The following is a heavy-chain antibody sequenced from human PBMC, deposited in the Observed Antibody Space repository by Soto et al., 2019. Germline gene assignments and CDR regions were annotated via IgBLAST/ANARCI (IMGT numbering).Heavy chain of an antibody. CDR2: ISGGDT. CDR3: TKDRESPWFPYX. D-gene: IGHD3-10*01. V-gene: IGHV3-23*01. J-gene: IGHJ4*02. CDR1: GFTFNDYA. Sequence: GGSLRLSFAASGFTFNDYALSWVRQAPGKGLEWVSTISGGDTYYADLVKGRFNISRDISKNTLYLQMYGLRAEDTAIYYCTKDRESPWFPYXWGQGALVTVSX.